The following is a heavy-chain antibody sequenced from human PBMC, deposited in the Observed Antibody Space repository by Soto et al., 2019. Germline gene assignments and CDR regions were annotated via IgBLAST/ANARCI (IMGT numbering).Heavy chain of an antibody. V-gene: IGHV4-59*01. J-gene: IGHJ5*02. D-gene: IGHD3-3*01. CDR3: ARDIQRYYDFWSGYYTNWFDP. CDR2: IYYSGST. Sequence: SETLSLTCTVSGGSISSYYWSWIRQPPGKGLEWIGYIYYSGSTNYNPSLKSRVTISVDTSKNQFSLKLSSVTAADTAVYYCARDIQRYYDFWSGYYTNWFDPWGRGTLVTVS. CDR1: GGSISSYY.